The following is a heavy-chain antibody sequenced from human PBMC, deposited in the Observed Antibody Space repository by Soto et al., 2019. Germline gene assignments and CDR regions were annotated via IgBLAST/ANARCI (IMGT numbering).Heavy chain of an antibody. CDR1: GGSISSGDYY. CDR2: IYYSGST. D-gene: IGHD3-9*01. CDR3: AGGGYDILTGYSPRDYYGMDV. Sequence: PSETLSLTCTVSGGSISSGDYYWSWIRQPPGKGLEWIGYIYYSGSTYYNPSLKSRVTISVDTSKNQFSLKLSSVTAADTALYYCAGGGYDILTGYSPRDYYGMDVWGQGTTVTVSS. J-gene: IGHJ6*02. V-gene: IGHV4-30-4*01.